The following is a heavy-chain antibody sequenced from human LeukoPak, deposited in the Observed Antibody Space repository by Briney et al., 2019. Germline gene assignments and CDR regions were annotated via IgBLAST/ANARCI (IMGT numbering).Heavy chain of an antibody. D-gene: IGHD2-15*01. CDR1: GGSITSSSHH. V-gene: IGHV4-39*07. CDR3: ARERARYCSGGSCYPAFNYMDV. CDR2: INHSGST. J-gene: IGHJ6*03. Sequence: SETLSLTCTVSGGSITSSSHHWGWLRQPPGKGLEQIGDINHSGSTNYNPSLKSRVTISVDTSKNQFSLKLSSVTAADTAVYYCARERARYCSGGSCYPAFNYMDVWGKGTTVTISS.